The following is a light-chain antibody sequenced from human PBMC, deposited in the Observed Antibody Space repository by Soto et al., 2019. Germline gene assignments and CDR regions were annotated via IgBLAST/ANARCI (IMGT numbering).Light chain of an antibody. J-gene: IGKJ1*01. Sequence: EIVLTQSPATLSLSPGERATLSCRASQSVSSYLAWYQQKPGQAPRLLIYDASNRATGIPARFSGSGSGTVFTLTISRLEPEDFAVYYCQQRSNWPWTFGQGPKVEIK. V-gene: IGKV3-11*01. CDR3: QQRSNWPWT. CDR2: DAS. CDR1: QSVSSY.